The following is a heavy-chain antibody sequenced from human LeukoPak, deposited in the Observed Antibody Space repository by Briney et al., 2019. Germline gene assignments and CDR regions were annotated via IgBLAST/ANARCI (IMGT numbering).Heavy chain of an antibody. D-gene: IGHD6-13*01. V-gene: IGHV3-21*01. Sequence: GGSLRLSCAASGFTFRSYSMNWVRQAPGEGLEWVSSISSASHIFYADSVTGRFTISRDNAKNSLYLQMNSLRAEDTAVYYCARNGRSSSWYDFDYWGQGTLVTVSS. CDR2: ISSASHI. CDR3: ARNGRSSSWYDFDY. CDR1: GFTFRSYS. J-gene: IGHJ4*02.